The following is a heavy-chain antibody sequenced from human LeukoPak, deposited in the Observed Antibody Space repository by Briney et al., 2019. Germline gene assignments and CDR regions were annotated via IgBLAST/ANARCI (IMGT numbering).Heavy chain of an antibody. CDR2: ISSSSRYI. Sequence: GRSLTLSCAPSTFTFSSYSMNWVRQAPGTGLEWVSSISSSSRYIYYADSVKGRFTIYRDNVKNSLYLQMNSVRAEDTAVYYCARDCKIGSPGDWGQGTVVTVSS. J-gene: IGHJ4*02. CDR3: ARDCKIGSPGD. D-gene: IGHD2/OR15-2a*01. CDR1: TFTFSSYS. V-gene: IGHV3-21*01.